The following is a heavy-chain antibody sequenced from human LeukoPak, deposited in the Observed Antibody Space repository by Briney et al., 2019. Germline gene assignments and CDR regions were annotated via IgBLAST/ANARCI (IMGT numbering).Heavy chain of an antibody. D-gene: IGHD5-18*01. CDR1: GLTFSSFW. Sequence: PGGSLRLSCAASGLTFSSFWMSWVRQAPGKGLEWVSAISGSGGSTYYADSVKGRFTISRDNSKNTLYLQMNSLRAEDTAVYYCAKGATRGYSYGYYLDYWGQGTLVTVSS. CDR2: ISGSGGST. J-gene: IGHJ4*02. V-gene: IGHV3-23*01. CDR3: AKGATRGYSYGYYLDY.